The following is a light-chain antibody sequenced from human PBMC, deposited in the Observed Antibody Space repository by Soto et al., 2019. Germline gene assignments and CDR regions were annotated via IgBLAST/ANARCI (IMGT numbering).Light chain of an antibody. J-gene: IGLJ1*01. CDR2: EVS. V-gene: IGLV2-14*01. CDR1: SSDVGGYNY. Sequence: QSVLTQPASVSFSPGQSITISCTGTSSDVGGYNYVSWYQQHPGKAPKLMIYEVSNRPSGVSNRFSGSKSGNTASLTISGLQAADEADYFCKSYAGSNTYVFGSGTKV. CDR3: KSYAGSNTYV.